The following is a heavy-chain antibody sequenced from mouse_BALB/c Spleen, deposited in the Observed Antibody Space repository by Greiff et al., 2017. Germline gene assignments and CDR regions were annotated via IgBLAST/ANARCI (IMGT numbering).Heavy chain of an antibody. V-gene: IGHV1-4*01. CDR2: INPSSGYT. J-gene: IGHJ4*01. CDR1: GYTFTSYT. Sequence: QLKQSGAELARPGASVKMSCKASGYTFTSYTMHWVKQRPGQGLEWIGYINPSSGYTNYNQKFKDKATLTADKSSSTAYMQLSSLTSEDSAVYYCARPQILYAMDYWGQGTSVTVSS. CDR3: ARPQILYAMDY.